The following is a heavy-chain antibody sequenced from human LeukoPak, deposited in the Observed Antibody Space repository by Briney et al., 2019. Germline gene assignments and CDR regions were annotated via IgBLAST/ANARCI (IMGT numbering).Heavy chain of an antibody. V-gene: IGHV1-46*01. CDR2: INPSGGST. D-gene: IGHD3-3*01. Sequence: ASVKVSCKASGYTFTSYYMHRVRQAPGQGLEWMGIINPSGGSTSYAQKFQGRVTMTRDTSTSTVYMELSSLRSEDTAVYYCARDVRFLERLSYNWFDPWGQGTLVTVSS. J-gene: IGHJ5*02. CDR3: ARDVRFLERLSYNWFDP. CDR1: GYTFTSYY.